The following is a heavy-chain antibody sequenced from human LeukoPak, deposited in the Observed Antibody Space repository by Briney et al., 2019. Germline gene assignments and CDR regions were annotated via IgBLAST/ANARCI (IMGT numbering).Heavy chain of an antibody. V-gene: IGHV4-38-2*01. J-gene: IGHJ5*02. CDR2: VYHSGST. Sequence: PSETLSLTCAVSGYSISSGYYWGWIRQPPGKGLEWIGSVYHSGSTYYNPSLKSRVTISVDTSKNQFSLKLSSVTAADTAVYYCARHGNYYDTSQSDPWGQGTLVTDSS. CDR3: ARHGNYYDTSQSDP. CDR1: GYSISSGYY. D-gene: IGHD3-22*01.